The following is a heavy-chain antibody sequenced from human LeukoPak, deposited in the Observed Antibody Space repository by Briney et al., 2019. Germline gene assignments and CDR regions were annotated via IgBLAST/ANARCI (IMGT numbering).Heavy chain of an antibody. V-gene: IGHV4-34*01. J-gene: IGHJ3*02. CDR2: INHSGGT. Sequence: PSETLSLTCAVYGGSFSGYYWSWIRQPPGKGLEWIGEINHSGGTKYNPSLKSRVTISVDTSKNQFSLKLSSVTAADTAVYYCARASQNDLCGGDCHTAFDIWGQGTMVTVSS. CDR1: GGSFSGYY. CDR3: ARASQNDLCGGDCHTAFDI. D-gene: IGHD2-21*02.